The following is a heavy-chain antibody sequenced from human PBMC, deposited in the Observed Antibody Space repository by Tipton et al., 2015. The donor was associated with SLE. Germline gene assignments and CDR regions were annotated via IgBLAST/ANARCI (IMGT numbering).Heavy chain of an antibody. D-gene: IGHD1-14*01. J-gene: IGHJ5*02. CDR1: GFTFSSHA. CDR3: ARLQPGWFDP. Sequence: SLRLSCSASGFTFSSHAMHWVRQAPGKGLEWVANIKEDGSETYYVDSVKGRFTISRDNTRNSLYLQMNSLRAEDTAVYHCARLQPGWFDPWGQGTLVTVSS. CDR2: IKEDGSET. V-gene: IGHV3-7*03.